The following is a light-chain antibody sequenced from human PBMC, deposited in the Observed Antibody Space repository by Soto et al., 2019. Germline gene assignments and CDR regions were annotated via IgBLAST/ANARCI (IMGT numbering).Light chain of an antibody. CDR1: QGISSY. CDR3: QPYNNWPLT. CDR2: GAS. V-gene: IGKV1-9*01. J-gene: IGKJ4*01. Sequence: DIQMTQSPSSLSAYVGDRVTVTCRASQGISSYLGWYQQKPGKAPKLLIYGASTLQSGVPARFSGSRSGPEFTLTINSLQSEDFAIYYCQPYNNWPLTFGGGTKVDI.